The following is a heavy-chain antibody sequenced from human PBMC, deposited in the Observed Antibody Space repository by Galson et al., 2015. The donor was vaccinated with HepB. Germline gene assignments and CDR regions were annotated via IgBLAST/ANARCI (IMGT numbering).Heavy chain of an antibody. D-gene: IGHD3-22*01. CDR3: ARDIPVMGDYDSSGSFDY. CDR2: IASRSGTI. J-gene: IGHJ4*02. Sequence: SLRLSCAASGFTFNSFSMNWVRQAPGKGLEWVSYIASRSGTIYYADSVKGRFTISRDNAKNSLYLQMNSLRAEDTAVYYCARDIPVMGDYDSSGSFDYWGQGTLVTVSS. V-gene: IGHV3-48*04. CDR1: GFTFNSFS.